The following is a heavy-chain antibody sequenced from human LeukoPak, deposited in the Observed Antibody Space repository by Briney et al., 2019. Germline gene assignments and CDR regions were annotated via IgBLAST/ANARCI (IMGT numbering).Heavy chain of an antibody. CDR1: GFTFSSYS. J-gene: IGHJ4*02. Sequence: GGSLRLSCAASGFTFSSYSMNWVRQAPGKGLEWVSSISSSSSYMYYADSVKGRFTISRDNAKNSLYLQMNSLRAEDTAVYYCARESGYYDAPSDYWGQGTLVTVSS. CDR2: ISSSSSYM. CDR3: ARESGYYDAPSDY. D-gene: IGHD3-22*01. V-gene: IGHV3-21*01.